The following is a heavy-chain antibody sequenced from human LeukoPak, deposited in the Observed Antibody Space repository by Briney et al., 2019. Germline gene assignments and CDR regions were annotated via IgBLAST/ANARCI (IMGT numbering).Heavy chain of an antibody. CDR3: ANGITIFGVVKEADY. Sequence: SETLSLTCTVSGGSISSYYWSWIRQPAGKGLEWIGRIYTSGSTNYNPSLKSRVTMSVDTSKNQFSLKLSSVTAADTAVYYCANGITIFGVVKEADYWGQGTLVTVSS. D-gene: IGHD3-3*01. CDR2: IYTSGST. V-gene: IGHV4-4*07. J-gene: IGHJ4*02. CDR1: GGSISSYY.